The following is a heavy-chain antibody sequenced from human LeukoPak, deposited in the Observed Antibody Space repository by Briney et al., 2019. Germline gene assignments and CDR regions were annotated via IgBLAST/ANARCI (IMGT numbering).Heavy chain of an antibody. CDR2: ISGSVGST. Sequence: KLSCKASGATFSSYAMIWVRQAPGQRLECCSAISGSVGSTYYADSVKGRFTIYRDNSKNTLYLQMNSLRAEDTAVYYCAKEGGAWTIPVVPAAILDYWGQGTLVTVSS. V-gene: IGHV3-23*01. D-gene: IGHD2-2*01. CDR1: GATFSSYA. CDR3: AKEGGAWTIPVVPAAILDY. J-gene: IGHJ4*02.